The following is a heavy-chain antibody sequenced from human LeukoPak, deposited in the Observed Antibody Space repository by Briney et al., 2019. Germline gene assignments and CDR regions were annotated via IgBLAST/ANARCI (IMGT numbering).Heavy chain of an antibody. CDR3: ARDEPGIAVDVGVY. V-gene: IGHV3-48*03. D-gene: IGHD6-19*01. Sequence: QPGGSLRLSCAASGFTFSSYEMNWVRQAPGKGLEWVSYISSGGRIKYYADSVKGRFTISRDNAKNSLYLQTNSLRAEDTAVYYCARDEPGIAVDVGVYWGQGTLVTVSS. CDR1: GFTFSSYE. J-gene: IGHJ4*02. CDR2: ISSGGRIK.